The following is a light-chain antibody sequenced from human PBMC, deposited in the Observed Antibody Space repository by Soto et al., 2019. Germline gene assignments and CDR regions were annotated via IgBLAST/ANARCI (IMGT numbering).Light chain of an antibody. CDR3: QQDYNLPPLT. J-gene: IGKJ4*01. Sequence: PGDRVTLSCRASQGVSSSYLTWYQQKPGQAPRLLIYGASTRATGIPARFSGSGSGTDFTLTISSLQPEDFAVYYCQQDYNLPPLTFGGGTKVEIK. CDR2: GAS. V-gene: IGKV3D-7*01. CDR1: QGVSSSY.